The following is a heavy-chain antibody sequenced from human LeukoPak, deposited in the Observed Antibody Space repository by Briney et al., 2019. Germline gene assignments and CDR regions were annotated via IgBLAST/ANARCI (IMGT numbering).Heavy chain of an antibody. V-gene: IGHV3-7*01. CDR3: ARDKDVGATLLDY. CDR2: INQDGSEK. J-gene: IGHJ4*02. Sequence: PGGSLRLSCAASRFTFSSYGMSWVRQTPGKGLEWVANINQDGSEKYSVDSVKGRFTISRDNAKNSLYLHMNSLRAEDTAVYYCARDKDVGATLLDYWGQGTLVTVSS. CDR1: RFTFSSYG. D-gene: IGHD1-26*01.